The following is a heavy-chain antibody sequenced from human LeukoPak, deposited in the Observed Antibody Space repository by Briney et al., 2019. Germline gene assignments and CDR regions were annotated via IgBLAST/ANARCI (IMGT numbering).Heavy chain of an antibody. Sequence: PSETLSLTCTVSGDTISSCYWSWIRQPPGEGLEWMGYSYDSGKTKDNASLISRVTISVDTPQHQYSLNLPPVAHADTAVYYCASGGGTLDYWGQGTLVTVSS. CDR2: SYDSGKT. CDR3: ASGGGTLDY. D-gene: IGHD3-16*01. CDR1: GDTISSCY. J-gene: IGHJ4*02. V-gene: IGHV4-59*01.